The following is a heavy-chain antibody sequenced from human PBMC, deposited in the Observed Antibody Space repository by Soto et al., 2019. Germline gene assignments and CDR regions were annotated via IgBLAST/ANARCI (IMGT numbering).Heavy chain of an antibody. V-gene: IGHV3-30*04. CDR2: MSDVGSIE. D-gene: IGHD2-15*01. CDR3: ATCSAGRCYGALGGTLDYYGMDV. CDR1: GFTFSDYA. Sequence: GGSLRLSCAASGFTFSDYAMHWVRQAAGKGLEWVAVMSDVGSIEFNGDFVKGRFTISRDNSKKMLYLEMNSLRPEDTAVYYCATCSAGRCYGALGGTLDYYGMDVGGQGTTVTVSS. J-gene: IGHJ6*02.